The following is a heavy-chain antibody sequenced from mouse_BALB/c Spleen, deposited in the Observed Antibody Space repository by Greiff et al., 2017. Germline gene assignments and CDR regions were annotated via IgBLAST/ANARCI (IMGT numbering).Heavy chain of an antibody. V-gene: IGHV5-4*02. CDR2: ISDGGSYT. J-gene: IGHJ3*01. CDR1: GFTFSDYY. Sequence: DVHLVESGGGLVKPGGSLKLSCAASGFTFSDYYMYWVRQTPEKRLEWVATISDGGSYTYYPDSVKGRFTISRDNAKNNLYLQMSSLKSEDTAMYYCARPRYGNYAFAYWGQGTLVTVSA. D-gene: IGHD2-10*02. CDR3: ARPRYGNYAFAY.